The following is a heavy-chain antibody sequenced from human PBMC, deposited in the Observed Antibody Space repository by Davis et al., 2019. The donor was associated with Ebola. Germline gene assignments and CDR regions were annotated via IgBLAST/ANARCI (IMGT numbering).Heavy chain of an antibody. Sequence: GGSLRLSCAASGFTFSSYGMHWVRQAPGKGLEWVAVISYDGSNKYYADSVKGRFTISRDNSKNTLYLQMNSLRAEDTAVYYCARNPGYCSGGSCLIYYYYGMDVWGQGTTVTVSS. V-gene: IGHV3-30*03. CDR2: ISYDGSNK. CDR3: ARNPGYCSGGSCLIYYYYGMDV. D-gene: IGHD2-15*01. J-gene: IGHJ6*02. CDR1: GFTFSSYG.